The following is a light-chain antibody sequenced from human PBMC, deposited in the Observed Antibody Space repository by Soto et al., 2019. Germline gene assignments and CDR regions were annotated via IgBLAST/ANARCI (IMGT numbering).Light chain of an antibody. CDR1: HSISDW. CDR2: KAS. V-gene: IGKV1-5*03. CDR3: QHNYSAPMYI. J-gene: IGKJ2*01. Sequence: DIQMTQSPSTLSASVGDRVTITCRASHSISDWLAWFQQKPGKAPKLLIFKASFLEIGVPSRFSGNESGTEFTPTISSLQADYFAANYSQHNYSAPMYIFGQGTKLEIK.